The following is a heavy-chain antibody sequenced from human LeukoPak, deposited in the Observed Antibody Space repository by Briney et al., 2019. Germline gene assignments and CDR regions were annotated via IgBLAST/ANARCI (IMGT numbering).Heavy chain of an antibody. CDR3: ARVVAYCGGDCSLYFDY. CDR2: ISSSGSTI. J-gene: IGHJ4*02. V-gene: IGHV3-11*01. Sequence: GGSLRLSCAASGLTFSDYYVSWIRQAPGKGLEWVSYISSSGSTIYYADSVKGRFTISRDNAKNSLYLQMNSLRAEDTAVYYCARVVAYCGGDCSLYFDYWGQGTLVTVSS. CDR1: GLTFSDYY. D-gene: IGHD2-21*02.